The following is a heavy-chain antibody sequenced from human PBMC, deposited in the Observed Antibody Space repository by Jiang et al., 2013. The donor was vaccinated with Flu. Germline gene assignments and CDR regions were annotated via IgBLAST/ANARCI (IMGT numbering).Heavy chain of an antibody. J-gene: IGHJ6*01. CDR2: INQGGSEK. Sequence: VQLVESGGGPVQPGGFLRLSCEASGFTFSRYWMSWVRQAPGKGLEWVANINQGGSEKNYVDSLKGRFTISRDNAQNSVYLQMNSLRTEDTAVYCCARDIHYFNNRDVTPVYYDYYGMDV. D-gene: IGHD4-23*01. V-gene: IGHV3-7*03. CDR3: ARDIHYFNNRDVTPVYYDYYGMDV. CDR1: GFTFSRYW.